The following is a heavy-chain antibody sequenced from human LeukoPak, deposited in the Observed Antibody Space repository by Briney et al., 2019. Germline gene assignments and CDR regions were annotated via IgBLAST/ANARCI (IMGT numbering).Heavy chain of an antibody. J-gene: IGHJ4*02. Sequence: GGSLRLSCAASGFTFDDYAMHWVRQAPGKGLEWVAVISYDGNNKYFADSVKGRFTISRDNSKNTLYLQMNSLRAEDTAVYYCARGVPWYYYDSSGYRSFDYWGQGTLVTVSS. D-gene: IGHD3-22*01. CDR3: ARGVPWYYYDSSGYRSFDY. V-gene: IGHV3-30*04. CDR1: GFTFDDYA. CDR2: ISYDGNNK.